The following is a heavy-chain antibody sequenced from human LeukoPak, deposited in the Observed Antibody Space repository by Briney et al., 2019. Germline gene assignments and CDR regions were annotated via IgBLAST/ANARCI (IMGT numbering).Heavy chain of an antibody. CDR1: GFTFSSFG. CDR3: AKMARSAYYFDY. D-gene: IGHD5-24*01. V-gene: IGHV3-23*01. J-gene: IGHJ4*02. CDR2: ISGSGGST. Sequence: GGSLRLSCAASGFTFSSFGMSWVRQAPGKGLGWVSAISGSGGSTYYADSVKGRFTISRDNSKNTLYLQMNSLRAEDTAVYYCAKMARSAYYFDYWGQGTLVTVSS.